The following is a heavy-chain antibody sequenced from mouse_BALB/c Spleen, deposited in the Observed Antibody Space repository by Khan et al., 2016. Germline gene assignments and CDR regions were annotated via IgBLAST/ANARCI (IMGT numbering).Heavy chain of an antibody. CDR3: AKGNGNPYYALDH. J-gene: IGHJ4*01. V-gene: IGHV1-80*01. CDR1: GYVFSNFW. Sequence: VQLQESGAELVRPGSSVKISCKASGYVFSNFWMNWVKQRPGQGLEWIGQIYPGDGDTNYNGKFKGKATLTADKSSSTAYMQLRSLTSEDSAVYFCAKGNGNPYYALDHWGQGTSVTVSS. D-gene: IGHD2-1*01. CDR2: IYPGDGDT.